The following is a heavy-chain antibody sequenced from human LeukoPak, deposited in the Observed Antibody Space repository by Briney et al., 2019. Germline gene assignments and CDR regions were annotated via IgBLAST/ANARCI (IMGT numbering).Heavy chain of an antibody. D-gene: IGHD3-22*01. V-gene: IGHV3-33*01. J-gene: IGHJ4*02. CDR3: ARDERGYYYSGAFFGAIDF. CDR2: LWYDGSNK. Sequence: GGSLRLSCAASGFTFNSYAMHWVRQAPGKGMEWVAFLWYDGSNKYYADSVKGRFTASRDNSKNTVYLQMNSLRAEDTAVYSCARDERGYYYSGAFFGAIDFWGQGTLVTVSS. CDR1: GFTFNSYA.